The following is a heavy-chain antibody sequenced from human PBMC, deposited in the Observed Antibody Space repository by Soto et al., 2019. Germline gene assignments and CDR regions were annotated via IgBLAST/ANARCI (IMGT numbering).Heavy chain of an antibody. J-gene: IGHJ4*02. V-gene: IGHV3-23*01. Sequence: GGSLRLSCVASGFAFSSYSMSWVRQAPGKGLEWVSGFRAGGDDGTTYYADSVKGRFTISRDNSKNTLFLQMNSLRAEDTAIYYCAKKVNSGSGSQYFDYFGQGTLVTVSS. CDR3: AKKVNSGSGSQYFDY. CDR1: GFAFSSYS. CDR2: FRAGGDDGTT. D-gene: IGHD3-10*01.